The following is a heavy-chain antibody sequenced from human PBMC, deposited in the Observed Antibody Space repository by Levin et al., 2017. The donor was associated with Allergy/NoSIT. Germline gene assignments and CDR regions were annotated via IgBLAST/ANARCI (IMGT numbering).Heavy chain of an antibody. Sequence: GESLKISCAASGFTFSSYAMSWVRQAPGKGLEWVSAISGSGGSTYYADSVKGRFTISRDNSKNTLYLQMNSLRAEDTAVYYCASGSDEGDAFDIWGQGTMVTVSS. CDR1: GFTFSSYA. CDR2: ISGSGGST. CDR3: ASGSDEGDAFDI. J-gene: IGHJ3*02. V-gene: IGHV3-23*01.